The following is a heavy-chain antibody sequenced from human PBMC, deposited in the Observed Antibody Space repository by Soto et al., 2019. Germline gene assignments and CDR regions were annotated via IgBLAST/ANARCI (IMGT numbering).Heavy chain of an antibody. CDR3: ARAEGSYGFYYYYYYGMDV. CDR2: ISSSSSYT. CDR1: GFTFSDYY. V-gene: IGHV3-11*05. J-gene: IGHJ6*02. D-gene: IGHD5-18*01. Sequence: GGSLRLSCAASGFTFSDYYMSWIRQAPGKGLEWVSYISSSSSYTNYADSVKGRFTISRDNAKNSLYLQMNSLRAEDTAVYYCARAEGSYGFYYYYYYGMDVWGQGTTVTVSS.